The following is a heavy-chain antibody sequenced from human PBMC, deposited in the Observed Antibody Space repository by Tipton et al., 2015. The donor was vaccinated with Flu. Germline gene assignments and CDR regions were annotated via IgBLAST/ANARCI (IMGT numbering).Heavy chain of an antibody. CDR2: IKQDGSEK. Sequence: SLRLSCAASGFTSSSYWMSWVRQAPGKGLEWVANIKQDGSEKYYVDSVKGRFTISRDNAKNSLYLQMNSLRAEDTAVYYCARGPRRWLQSLDYWGQGTLVTVSS. CDR1: GFTSSSYW. J-gene: IGHJ4*02. D-gene: IGHD5-24*01. CDR3: ARGPRRWLQSLDY. V-gene: IGHV3-7*01.